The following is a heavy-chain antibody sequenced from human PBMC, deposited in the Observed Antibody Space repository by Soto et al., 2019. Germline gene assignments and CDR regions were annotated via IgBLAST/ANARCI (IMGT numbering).Heavy chain of an antibody. CDR3: ARPNSLGYCSGGSCYGLDY. V-gene: IGHV5-10-1*01. CDR1: GYSFTSYW. Sequence: PGESLKISCKGSGYSFTSYWISWVRQMPGKGLEWMGRIDPSDSYTNYSPSFQGHVTISADKSISTAYLQWSSLKASDTAMYYCARPNSLGYCSGGSCYGLDYWGQGTLVTVSS. J-gene: IGHJ4*02. D-gene: IGHD2-15*01. CDR2: IDPSDSYT.